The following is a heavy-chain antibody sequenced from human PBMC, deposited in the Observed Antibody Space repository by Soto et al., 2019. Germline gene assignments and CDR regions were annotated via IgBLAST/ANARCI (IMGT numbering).Heavy chain of an antibody. D-gene: IGHD1-1*01. CDR3: AKDPTENNWNDAYFDY. CDR2: ISDDGKNK. J-gene: IGHJ4*02. V-gene: IGHV3-30*18. CDR1: GFTFSTFG. Sequence: PGGSLRLSCAASGFTFSTFGMHWVRQTPDKGLEWVAVISDDGKNKNYAESVKGRFTISRDNSKNTLYLQMNSLRDEDTALYYCAKDPTENNWNDAYFDYWGQGTLVTVSS.